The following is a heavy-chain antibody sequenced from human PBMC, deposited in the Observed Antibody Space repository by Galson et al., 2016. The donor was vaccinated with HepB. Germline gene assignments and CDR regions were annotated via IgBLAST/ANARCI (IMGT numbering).Heavy chain of an antibody. D-gene: IGHD2-2*01. J-gene: IGHJ3*01. V-gene: IGHV3-30-3*01. CDR3: ARGGMYQLLLPGVT. CDR1: GFTFSSYA. Sequence: SLRLSCAASGFTFSSYAMHWVRQAPGKGLEWVAVISYDGTNKYYADSVKGRFTISRDNSKNTLYLQMNGLKAEDTAVYYCARGGMYQLLLPGVTWGQGTMVTVSS. CDR2: ISYDGTNK.